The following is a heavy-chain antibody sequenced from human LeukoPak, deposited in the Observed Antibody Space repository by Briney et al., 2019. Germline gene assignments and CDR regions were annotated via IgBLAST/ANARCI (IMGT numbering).Heavy chain of an antibody. CDR1: GGSISSYY. D-gene: IGHD6-13*01. Sequence: PSETLSLTCTVSGGSISSYYWSWIRQPPGKGLEWIGYIYYSGSTNYNPSLKSRVTISVDTSKNQFSLKLSSVTAADTAVYYCATMGIAAAVNDAFDIWGQGTMVTVSS. CDR2: IYYSGST. V-gene: IGHV4-59*01. CDR3: ATMGIAAAVNDAFDI. J-gene: IGHJ3*02.